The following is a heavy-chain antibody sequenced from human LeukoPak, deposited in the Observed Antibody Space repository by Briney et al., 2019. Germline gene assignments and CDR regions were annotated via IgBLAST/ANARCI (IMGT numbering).Heavy chain of an antibody. Sequence: GESLQISCKGSGYSFTSYWIGWVRQLPGKGLEWMGIIYPGDSDTRYSPSFQGQVTISADKSISTAYLQWSSLKASDTAMYYCARHLSDYGGNSGGLIDYWGQGTLVTVSS. CDR3: ARHLSDYGGNSGGLIDY. CDR2: IYPGDSDT. V-gene: IGHV5-51*01. D-gene: IGHD4-23*01. CDR1: GYSFTSYW. J-gene: IGHJ4*02.